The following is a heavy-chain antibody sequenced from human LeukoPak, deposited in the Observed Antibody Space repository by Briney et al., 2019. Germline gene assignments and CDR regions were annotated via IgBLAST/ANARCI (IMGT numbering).Heavy chain of an antibody. V-gene: IGHV5-51*01. CDR3: ARRHYYDSSDYLAYFDY. J-gene: IGHJ4*02. CDR1: GYSINNYW. CDR2: IYPADSDI. Sequence: GESLKISCKGSGYSINNYWIAWVRQMPGKGLEWMGIIYPADSDIRYSPSFQGQVTISADKSISTAYLQWNSLKASDTAMYYCARRHYYDSSDYLAYFDYWGQGTLVIVSS. D-gene: IGHD3-22*01.